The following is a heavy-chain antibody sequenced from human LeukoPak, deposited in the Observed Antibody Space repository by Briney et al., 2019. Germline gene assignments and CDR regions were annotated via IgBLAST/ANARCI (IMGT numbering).Heavy chain of an antibody. CDR1: GFTFSSYA. D-gene: IGHD3-9*01. J-gene: IGHJ4*02. CDR2: ISYDGSNK. Sequence: PGGSLRLSCAASGFTFSSYAMHWVRQAPGKGLEWVAVISYDGSNKYYTDSVKGRFTISRDNAKNSVYLQMNSLSAEDTAVYYCVRVAYDVLTGYENYYDYWGQGTLVTVSS. CDR3: VRVAYDVLTGYENYYDY. V-gene: IGHV3-30*04.